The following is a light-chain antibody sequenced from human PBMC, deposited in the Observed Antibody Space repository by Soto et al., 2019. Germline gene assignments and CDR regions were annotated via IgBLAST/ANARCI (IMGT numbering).Light chain of an antibody. CDR2: DAS. CDR3: QQYDNLPTIT. J-gene: IGKJ5*01. CDR1: QDINNY. Sequence: DIQMTQSPSSLSASVGDRVTITCQASQDINNYLNWYQQKPGKPPKLLIYDASNLETGVPSRFSGSGSGTDFTFTIRSLQAEDIATYYCQQYDNLPTITFGQGTRLEIK. V-gene: IGKV1-33*01.